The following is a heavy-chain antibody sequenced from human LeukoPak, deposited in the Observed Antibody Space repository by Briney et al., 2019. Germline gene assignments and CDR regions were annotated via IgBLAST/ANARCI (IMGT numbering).Heavy chain of an antibody. CDR3: AGGRAYYHASSGYSPLDY. D-gene: IGHD3-22*01. CDR2: ISASNGNT. J-gene: IGHJ4*02. Sequence: ASVKVSCKASGYTFTSYGISWVRQAPGQGLEWMGLISASNGNTSYAQEFQGRVTMTTDTSTSTAYMELRSLRSDGTAVYYCAGGRAYYHASSGYSPLDYWGQGTLVTVSS. V-gene: IGHV1-18*01. CDR1: GYTFTSYG.